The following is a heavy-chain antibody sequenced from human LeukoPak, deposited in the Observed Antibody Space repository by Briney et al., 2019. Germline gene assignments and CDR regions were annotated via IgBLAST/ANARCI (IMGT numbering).Heavy chain of an antibody. V-gene: IGHV4-59*08. D-gene: IGHD3/OR15-3a*01. Sequence: SETLSLTRTVSGGSISSYYWSWIRQPPGKGLEWIGYIYYSGSTNYNPSLKSRVTISVDTSKNQFSLRLSSVTAADTAVYYCARSDGDWVVHYYFDYWGQGTLVTVSS. J-gene: IGHJ4*02. CDR3: ARSDGDWVVHYYFDY. CDR2: IYYSGST. CDR1: GGSISSYY.